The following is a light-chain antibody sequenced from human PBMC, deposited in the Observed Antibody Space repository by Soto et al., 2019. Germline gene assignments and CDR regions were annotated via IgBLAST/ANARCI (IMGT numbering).Light chain of an antibody. CDR1: QSVSSSY. J-gene: IGKJ1*01. Sequence: EIVLTPSPGALSLSPVERATLSCRASQSVSSSYLAWYQQKPGQAPRLLIYGASSRATGIPDRFSGSGSGTDFTLTISRLEPEDFAVYYCQQYGSSPQTFGQGTKVDI. CDR2: GAS. V-gene: IGKV3-20*01. CDR3: QQYGSSPQT.